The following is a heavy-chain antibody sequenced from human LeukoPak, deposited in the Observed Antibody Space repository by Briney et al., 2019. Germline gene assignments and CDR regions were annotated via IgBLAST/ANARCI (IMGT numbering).Heavy chain of an antibody. CDR2: IYSGGST. J-gene: IGHJ4*02. Sequence: GGSLRLSCAASGFTVSSNYMSWVRQAPGKGLEWVSVIYSGGSTYYADSVKGRFTISRDNSKNTLYLQMNSLRAEDTALYYCARDVFWIAATGTRGDCWGQGTLVTVSS. D-gene: IGHD6-13*01. CDR1: GFTVSSNY. V-gene: IGHV3-66*01. CDR3: ARDVFWIAATGTRGDC.